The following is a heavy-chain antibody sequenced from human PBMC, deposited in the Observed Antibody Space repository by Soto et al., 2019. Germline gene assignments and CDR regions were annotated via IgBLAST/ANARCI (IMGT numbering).Heavy chain of an antibody. CDR3: AKDRRAGGNSAFYFDF. Sequence: GSLRLSCAASGFKFSNYAMSWVRQAPGKGLEWVSLISATGGGTYYADSVKGRFTISRDNSHNTLYLQVHSLTAEDTAVYYCAKDRRAGGNSAFYFDFWGQGAQVTVSS. V-gene: IGHV3-23*01. CDR2: ISATGGGT. J-gene: IGHJ4*02. D-gene: IGHD3-16*01. CDR1: GFKFSNYA.